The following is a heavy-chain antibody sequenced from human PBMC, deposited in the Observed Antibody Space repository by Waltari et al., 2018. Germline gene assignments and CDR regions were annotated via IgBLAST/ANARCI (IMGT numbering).Heavy chain of an antibody. V-gene: IGHV3-30*18. D-gene: IGHD1-26*01. CDR2: IWYDGSNK. CDR1: GFTFSSYG. CDR3: AKHKTEGGSDFDY. Sequence: QVQLVESGGGVVQPGRSLRLSCAASGFTFSSYGMRGVRQAPGKGLEWVAVIWYDGSNKYYADSVKGRFTISRDNSKNTLYLQMNSLRAEDTAMYYCAKHKTEGGSDFDYWGQGTLVTVSS. J-gene: IGHJ4*02.